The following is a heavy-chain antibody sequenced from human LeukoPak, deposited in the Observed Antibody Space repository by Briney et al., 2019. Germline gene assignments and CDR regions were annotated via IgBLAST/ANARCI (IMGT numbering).Heavy chain of an antibody. CDR2: ISSSSSTI. CDR1: GFTFRIYN. Sequence: PGGSLRLSCVASGFTFRIYNMNWVRQAPGKGLEWVSYISSSSSTIYYADSVKGRFTISRDNAKNSLYLQMNSLRDEDTAVYYCASLYCSGGSCYSPNYWGQGTLVTVSS. J-gene: IGHJ4*02. D-gene: IGHD2-15*01. CDR3: ASLYCSGGSCYSPNY. V-gene: IGHV3-48*02.